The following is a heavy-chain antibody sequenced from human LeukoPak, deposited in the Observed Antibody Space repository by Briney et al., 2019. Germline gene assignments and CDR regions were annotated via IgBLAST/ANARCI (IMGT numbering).Heavy chain of an antibody. CDR2: ISYDGSNK. Sequence: PGGSLRLSCAASGFTFSSYGMHWVRQAPGKGLEWVAVISYDGSNKYYADSVKGRFTISRDNSKNTLYLQMNSLRAEDTAVYYCAKDGDYVWGSYGPFDYWGQGTLVTVSS. CDR1: GFTFSSYG. J-gene: IGHJ4*02. V-gene: IGHV3-30*18. D-gene: IGHD3-16*01. CDR3: AKDGDYVWGSYGPFDY.